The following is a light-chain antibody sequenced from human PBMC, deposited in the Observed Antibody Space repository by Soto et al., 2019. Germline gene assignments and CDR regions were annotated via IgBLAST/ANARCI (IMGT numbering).Light chain of an antibody. V-gene: IGKV1-5*01. CDR3: QQYNSFPLT. Sequence: DIQMTQSPSTLSASIGDTVTISCRASQSIYKWLAWYQQKPQKAPKVLIFEAAGLESGVSSRFRGSGSGTEFTLTISSLQPDDLATYYCQQYNSFPLTFGGGTTVEL. CDR1: QSIYKW. CDR2: EAA. J-gene: IGKJ4*01.